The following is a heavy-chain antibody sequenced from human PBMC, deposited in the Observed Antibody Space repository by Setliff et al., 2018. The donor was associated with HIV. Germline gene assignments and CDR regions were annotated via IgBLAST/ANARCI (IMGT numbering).Heavy chain of an antibody. CDR1: GGSFSDNY. D-gene: IGHD1-1*01. CDR2: INHSGRT. V-gene: IGHV4-34*01. Sequence: PSETLSLTCAVYGGSFSDNYWSWIRQSPGKGLEWIGEINHSGRTKYSPSLRSRVSISVDTSKNHFSLKLRSVTAADTAVYYCAQLGMVDDFDYWGQGTLVTVSS. CDR3: AQLGMVDDFDY. J-gene: IGHJ4*02.